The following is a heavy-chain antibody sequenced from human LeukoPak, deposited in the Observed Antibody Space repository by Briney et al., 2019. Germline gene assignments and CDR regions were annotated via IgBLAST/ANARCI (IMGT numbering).Heavy chain of an antibody. CDR1: GFMFSRYS. CDR2: LKESGIEK. J-gene: IGHJ4*02. D-gene: IGHD3-3*01. Sequence: GGSLRLSRVGSGFMFSRYSMGWVRQAPGKGLEFVAHLKESGIEKEYVDSVKGRFTISRDNAENLLYLQMNSLRAEDTALYFCARWRGAQSEFDYWGQGTQVTVSS. CDR3: ARWRGAQSEFDY. V-gene: IGHV3-7*01.